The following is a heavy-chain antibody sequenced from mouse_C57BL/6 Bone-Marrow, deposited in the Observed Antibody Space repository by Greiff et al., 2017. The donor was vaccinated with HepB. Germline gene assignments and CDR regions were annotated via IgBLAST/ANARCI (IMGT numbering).Heavy chain of an antibody. D-gene: IGHD1-1*01. CDR2: ISYDGSN. Sequence: VQLKESGPGLVKPSQSLSLTCSVTGYSITSGYYWNWIRQFPGNKLEWMGYISYDGSNNYNPSLKNRISITRDTSKNQFFLKLNSVTTEDTATYYCARDYYGSRRDYFDYWGQGTTLTVSS. J-gene: IGHJ2*01. V-gene: IGHV3-6*01. CDR3: ARDYYGSRRDYFDY. CDR1: GYSITSGYY.